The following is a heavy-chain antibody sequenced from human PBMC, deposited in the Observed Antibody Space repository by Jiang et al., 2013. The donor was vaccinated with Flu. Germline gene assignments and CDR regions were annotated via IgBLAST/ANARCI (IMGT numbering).Heavy chain of an antibody. D-gene: IGHD3-22*01. Sequence: GAEVKKPGASVKVSCKASGYTFTNYGISWVRQAPGQGLEWMGWISAYIGNTNYAQKLQDRVTMTTDTSTSTAYMELRSLTSDDTAVYYYARDWGTYYYDTSGVIPEYWGQGTLVTVSS. CDR3: ARDWGTYYYDTSGVIPEY. V-gene: IGHV1-18*01. CDR2: ISAYIGNT. J-gene: IGHJ4*02. CDR1: GYTFTNYG.